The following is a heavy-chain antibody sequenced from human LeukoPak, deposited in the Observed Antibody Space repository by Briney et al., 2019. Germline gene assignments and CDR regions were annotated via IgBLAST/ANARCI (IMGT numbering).Heavy chain of an antibody. Sequence: GGSLRLSCAASGLTFSNYGMDRVRQAPGKGLEWVSYISSSSSSIYYADSVKGRFTISRDNAKNSLFLQMNSLRAEDTAVYYCARGGAARPDYWGQGTLVTVSS. CDR3: ARGGAARPDY. CDR2: ISSSSSSI. CDR1: GLTFSNYG. J-gene: IGHJ4*02. V-gene: IGHV3-48*01. D-gene: IGHD6-6*01.